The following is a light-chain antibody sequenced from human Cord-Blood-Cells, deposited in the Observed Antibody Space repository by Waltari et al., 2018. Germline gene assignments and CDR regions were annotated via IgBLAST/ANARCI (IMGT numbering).Light chain of an antibody. CDR2: DAS. V-gene: IGKV1-5*01. CDR3: QQYNSYSPT. J-gene: IGKJ2*01. CDR1: QSISSW. Sequence: DIQMTQSPSTVSASVGDGVTITCRASQSISSWLAWYQQKPGKAPKLLIYDASSLESGVPSRFSGSGSGTEFTLTISSLQPDDFATYYCQQYNSYSPTFGQGTKLEIK.